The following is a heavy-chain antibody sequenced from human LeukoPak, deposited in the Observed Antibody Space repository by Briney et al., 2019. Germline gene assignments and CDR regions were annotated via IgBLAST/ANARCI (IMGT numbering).Heavy chain of an antibody. CDR1: GGSISSGGYY. Sequence: PSETLSLTCTVSGGSISSGGYYWSWIRQHPGKGLEWIGYIYYSGSTYYNPSLKSRVTISVDASKNQFSLKLSSVTAADTAVYYCARGALPEGSSGGSSYYFDYWGQGTLVTVSS. CDR3: ARGALPEGSSGGSSYYFDY. V-gene: IGHV4-31*03. D-gene: IGHD2-15*01. CDR2: IYYSGST. J-gene: IGHJ4*02.